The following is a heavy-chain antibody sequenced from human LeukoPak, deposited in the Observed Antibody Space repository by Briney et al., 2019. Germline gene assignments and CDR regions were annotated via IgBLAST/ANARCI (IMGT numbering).Heavy chain of an antibody. D-gene: IGHD3-10*01. CDR2: IFISGGT. V-gene: IGHV4-61*02. Sequence: SETLSLTCTVSGDSITSGSYYWSWIRQPPGKGLEWIGSIFISGGTNYNPSLRSRVTMSLDTSKNQFSLKLSSVTAAATAVYYCARRPKKYFYGSGRNLGPAYYFDYWGQGTLVTVSS. CDR3: ARRPKKYFYGSGRNLGPAYYFDY. J-gene: IGHJ4*02. CDR1: GDSITSGSYY.